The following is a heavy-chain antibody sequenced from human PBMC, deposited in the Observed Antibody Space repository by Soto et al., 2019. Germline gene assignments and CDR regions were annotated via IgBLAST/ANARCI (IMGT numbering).Heavy chain of an antibody. CDR2: INSDGSST. V-gene: IGHV3-74*01. Sequence: SCAASGFTFSSYWMHWVRQAPGKGLVWVSRINSDGSSTSYADSVKGRFTISRDNAKNTLYLQMNSLRAEDTAVYYCARWGPYYVFWGGYHPDLFSIGAQGT. CDR1: GFTFSSYW. CDR3: ARWGPYYVFWGGYHPDLFSI. D-gene: IGHD3-3*01. J-gene: IGHJ3*02.